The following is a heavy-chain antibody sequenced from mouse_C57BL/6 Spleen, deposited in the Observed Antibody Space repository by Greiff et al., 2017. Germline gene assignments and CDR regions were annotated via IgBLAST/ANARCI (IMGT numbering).Heavy chain of an antibody. CDR1: GYAFTNYL. Sequence: VQLQQSGAELVRPGTSVKVSCKASGYAFTNYLIEWVKQRPGQGLEWIGVINPGSGGTNYNEKFKGKATLTADKSSSTAYMQLSSLTSEDSAVYYCARRVYYDNCDYWGQGTTLTVSS. CDR3: ARRVYYDNCDY. CDR2: INPGSGGT. V-gene: IGHV1-54*01. D-gene: IGHD2-4*01. J-gene: IGHJ2*01.